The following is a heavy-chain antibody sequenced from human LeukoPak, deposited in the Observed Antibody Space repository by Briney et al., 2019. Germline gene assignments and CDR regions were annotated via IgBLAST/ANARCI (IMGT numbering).Heavy chain of an antibody. CDR1: GFTFSSYA. D-gene: IGHD5-18*01. J-gene: IGHJ4*02. Sequence: GGSLRLSCAASGFTFSSYAMNWVRQAPGKGLEWVSAISGSGGSTHYADSVKGRITISRDKSKNTLSLQMNSLRAEDTAVYYCAKSEGYSYGPFDYWGQGTLVTVSS. CDR3: AKSEGYSYGPFDY. CDR2: ISGSGGST. V-gene: IGHV3-23*01.